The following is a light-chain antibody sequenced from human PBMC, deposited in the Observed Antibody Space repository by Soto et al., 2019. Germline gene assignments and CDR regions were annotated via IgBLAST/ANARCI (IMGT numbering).Light chain of an antibody. CDR3: QQYHSEPIP. CDR1: QSVLFNNNNS. CDR2: WAS. V-gene: IGKV4-1*01. Sequence: DIVMTQSPDSLPVSLGERATINCKSSQSVLFNNNNSLAWFQQKPGHPPKLFIYWASSRGSGVADRFSGSGSGTDFTLTISNVVAEDVSIYYCQQYHSEPIPFGQGTRLE. J-gene: IGKJ5*01.